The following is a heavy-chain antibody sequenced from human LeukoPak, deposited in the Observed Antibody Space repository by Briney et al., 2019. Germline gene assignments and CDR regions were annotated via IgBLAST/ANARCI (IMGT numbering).Heavy chain of an antibody. V-gene: IGHV4-61*02. CDR2: MYSSGST. D-gene: IGHD1-14*01. J-gene: IGHJ6*02. Sequence: SQTLFLTCTVSGGSISSDSYYWSWIRQPAGKGLEWIGRMYSSGSTNYNPSLKSRVTILVDTFKNQFSLKLSSVTAADTAVYYCARESWHLRTNYYYGMDVWGQGTTVTVSS. CDR3: ARESWHLRTNYYYGMDV. CDR1: GGSISSDSYY.